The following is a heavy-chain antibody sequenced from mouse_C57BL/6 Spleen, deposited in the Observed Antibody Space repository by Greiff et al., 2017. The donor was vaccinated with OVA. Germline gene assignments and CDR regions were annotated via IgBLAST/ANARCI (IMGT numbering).Heavy chain of an antibody. CDR3: ARHEGSAGLAY. V-gene: IGHV5-6*01. J-gene: IGHJ3*01. Sequence: VQLQESGGDLVKPGGSLKLSCEASGFTFSSYGMTWVRQTPDKRLEWVGNISSGGGYTSYTDSVKGRFTFSRDNAKNTLYLQMSSLKSEDTAMYYCARHEGSAGLAYWGQGTLVTVSA. CDR1: GFTFSSYG. CDR2: ISSGGGYT.